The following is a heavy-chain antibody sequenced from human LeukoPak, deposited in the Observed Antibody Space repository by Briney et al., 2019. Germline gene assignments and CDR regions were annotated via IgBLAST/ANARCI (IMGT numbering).Heavy chain of an antibody. CDR3: ASYTLIAVAGTWADY. CDR2: IYYSGST. CDR1: GVSITSSHYF. Sequence: KTSETLSLTCSVSGVSITSSHYFWGWIRQSPGKGLEWIGSIYYSGSTYYNPSLKSRVTISVDRSKNQFSLKLSSVTAADTAVYYCASYTLIAVAGTWADYWGQGTLVTVSS. V-gene: IGHV4-39*07. D-gene: IGHD6-19*01. J-gene: IGHJ4*02.